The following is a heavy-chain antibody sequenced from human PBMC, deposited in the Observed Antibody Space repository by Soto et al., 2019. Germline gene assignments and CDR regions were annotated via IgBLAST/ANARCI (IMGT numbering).Heavy chain of an antibody. D-gene: IGHD1-26*01. V-gene: IGHV1-58*01. CDR1: GFTFTRSA. J-gene: IGHJ6*02. CDR2: IVAGSGNT. CDR3: AAQGTIGGYYYGTDV. Sequence: QMQLVQSGPEVKKPGTSVKVSCKASGFTFTRSAVQWVRQARGQRLEWIGWIVAGSGNTIYAQKFRERVTISRDMSTSTANMELSSLRSEDTAVYYCAAQGTIGGYYYGTDVWGQGTTVTVSS.